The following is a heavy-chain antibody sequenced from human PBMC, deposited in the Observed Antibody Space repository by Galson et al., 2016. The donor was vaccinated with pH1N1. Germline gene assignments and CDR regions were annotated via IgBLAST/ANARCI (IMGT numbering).Heavy chain of an antibody. D-gene: IGHD1-26*01. CDR2: INQDGSRK. V-gene: IGHV3-7*01. Sequence: SLRLSCAASGFIFSDYWMSWVRQAPGKGLEWVAKINQDGSRKYYVDSMKGRCTFPRDNAGNSLSLQMNSLRVEDTALYYCATEDYYTSLYWGQGILVTVSS. CDR3: ATEDYYTSLY. J-gene: IGHJ4*02. CDR1: GFIFSDYW.